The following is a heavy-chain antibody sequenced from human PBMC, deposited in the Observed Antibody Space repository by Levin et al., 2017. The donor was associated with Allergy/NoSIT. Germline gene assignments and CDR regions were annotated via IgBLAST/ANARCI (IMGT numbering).Heavy chain of an antibody. J-gene: IGHJ4*02. CDR1: GFTFSSYA. CDR3: AREYVWGSYRLYYFDY. CDR2: ISYDGSNK. D-gene: IGHD3-16*02. V-gene: IGHV3-30-3*01. Sequence: RGESLKISCAASGFTFSSYAMHWVRQAPGKGLEWVAVISYDGSNKYYADSVKGRFTISRDNSKNTLYLQMNSLRAEDTAVYYCAREYVWGSYRLYYFDYWGQGTLVTVSS.